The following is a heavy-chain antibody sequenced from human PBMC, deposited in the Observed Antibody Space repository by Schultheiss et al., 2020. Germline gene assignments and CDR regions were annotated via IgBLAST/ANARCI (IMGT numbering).Heavy chain of an antibody. Sequence: GGSLRLSCAASGFTFSSYSMNWVRQAPGKGLEWVSYISSSSSIIYYADSVKGRFTISRDNAKNSLYLQMNSLRDEDTAVYYCARDSGSAWKYCSGGSCYYDYWGQGTLVTVSS. CDR3: ARDSGSAWKYCSGGSCYYDY. J-gene: IGHJ4*02. D-gene: IGHD2-15*01. V-gene: IGHV3-48*02. CDR1: GFTFSSYS. CDR2: ISSSSSII.